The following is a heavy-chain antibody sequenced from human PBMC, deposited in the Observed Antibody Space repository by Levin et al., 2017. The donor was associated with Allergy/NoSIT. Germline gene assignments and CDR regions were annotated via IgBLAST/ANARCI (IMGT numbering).Heavy chain of an antibody. CDR3: ARSFGLLWFGEYYFDY. Sequence: GGSLRLSCKGSGYSFTSYWIGWVRQMPGKGLEWMGIIYPGDSDTRYSPSFQGQVTISADKSISTAYLQWSSLKASDTAMYYCARSFGLLWFGEYYFDYWGQGTLVTVSS. CDR2: IYPGDSDT. V-gene: IGHV5-51*01. D-gene: IGHD3-10*01. J-gene: IGHJ4*02. CDR1: GYSFTSYW.